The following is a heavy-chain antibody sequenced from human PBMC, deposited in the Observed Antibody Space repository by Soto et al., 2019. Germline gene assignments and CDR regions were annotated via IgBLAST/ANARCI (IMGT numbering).Heavy chain of an antibody. CDR2: INHSGST. J-gene: IGHJ5*02. CDR1: GGSFSGYY. V-gene: IGHV4-34*01. D-gene: IGHD2-2*02. Sequence: QVQLQQWGAGLLKPSETLSLTCAVYGGSFSGYYWSWIRLPPGKGLEWIGEINHSGSTNYNPSLKSRVTISVDTSKNQFSLKLSSVTAADTAVYYCARGRGYCSSTSCYTKDNWFDPWGQGTLVTVSS. CDR3: ARGRGYCSSTSCYTKDNWFDP.